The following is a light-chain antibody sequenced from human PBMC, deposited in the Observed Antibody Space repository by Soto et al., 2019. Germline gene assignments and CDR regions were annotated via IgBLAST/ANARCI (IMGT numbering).Light chain of an antibody. V-gene: IGKV3-11*01. CDR3: QQYNNWPQT. Sequence: EIVLTQSPATLSSSPGERATPSCRSSQTVVVRLAWYQHKPGQAPRLIIYEASNRAAGIPARFSGSGSGTDFTLTITSLEPEDFAVYYCQQYNNWPQTFGQGTKVDIK. CDR2: EAS. CDR1: QTVVVR. J-gene: IGKJ1*01.